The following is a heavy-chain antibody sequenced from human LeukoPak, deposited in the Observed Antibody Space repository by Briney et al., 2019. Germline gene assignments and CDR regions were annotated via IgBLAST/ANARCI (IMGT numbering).Heavy chain of an antibody. CDR1: GGTFSSYA. D-gene: IGHD2-2*01. CDR3: ARLVVVPDATVAFDI. V-gene: IGHV1-69*05. J-gene: IGHJ3*02. CDR2: IIPIFGTA. Sequence: SVKVSCKASGGTFSSYAISWVRQAPGQGREWMGGIIPIFGTANYAQKFQGRVTITTDESTSTAYMELSSLRSEDKAVYYCARLVVVPDATVAFDIWGQGTMVTVS.